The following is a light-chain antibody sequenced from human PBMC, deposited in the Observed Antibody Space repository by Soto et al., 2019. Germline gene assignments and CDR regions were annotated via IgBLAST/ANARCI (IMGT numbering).Light chain of an antibody. CDR2: DIF. V-gene: IGKV3D-15*01. CDR1: QSVGSD. J-gene: IGKJ1*01. CDR3: QKRSDWPLK. Sequence: EIVMTHSPATLSVSPLEIATLSFSASQSVGSDLAWYQQKPGQAPRLVIYDIFTRATGVPTRISGSGSGTEFTLTISSLQSEDFAVYYCQKRSDWPLKFGQGTKVDIK.